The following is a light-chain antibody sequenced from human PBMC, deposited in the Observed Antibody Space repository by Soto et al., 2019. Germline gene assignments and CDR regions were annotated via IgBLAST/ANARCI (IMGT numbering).Light chain of an antibody. CDR2: DAS. J-gene: IGKJ1*01. CDR1: QTVGSW. Sequence: DIEMTQSPSTVSASVGDSVTITCRASQTVGSWLAWHQQKPGKAPKLLIFDASRLESGVPSRFSGSGSETEFTLRISSLQPEDVATYYCQQYNSYSWTFGQGTKVQIK. CDR3: QQYNSYSWT. V-gene: IGKV1-5*01.